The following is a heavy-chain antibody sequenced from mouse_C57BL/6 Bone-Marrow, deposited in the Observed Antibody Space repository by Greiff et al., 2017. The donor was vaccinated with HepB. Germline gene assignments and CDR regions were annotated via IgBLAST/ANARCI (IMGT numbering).Heavy chain of an antibody. V-gene: IGHV1-61*01. CDR3: ARAPYGNYLYYFDY. D-gene: IGHD2-1*01. CDR1: GYTFTSYW. Sequence: QVQLQQPGAELVRPGSSVKLSCKASGYTFTSYWMDWVKQRPGQGLEWIGNIYPSDSETHYNQKFKDKATLTVDKSSSTAYMQLSGLTSEDSAVYYCARAPYGNYLYYFDYWGQGTTLTVSS. CDR2: IYPSDSET. J-gene: IGHJ2*01.